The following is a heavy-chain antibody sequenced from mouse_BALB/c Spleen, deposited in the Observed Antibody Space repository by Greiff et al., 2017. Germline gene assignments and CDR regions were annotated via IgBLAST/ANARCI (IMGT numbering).Heavy chain of an antibody. CDR2: IYPGSGST. CDR3: ARSGYDSWFAY. V-gene: IGHV1-77*01. CDR1: GYTFTDYV. D-gene: IGHD2-4*01. J-gene: IGHJ3*01. Sequence: VKLVESGPELVKPGASVKMSCKASGYTFTDYVISWVKQRTGQGLEWIGEIYPGSGSTYYNEKFKGKATLTADKSSNTAYMQLSSLTSEDSAVYFCARSGYDSWFAYWGQGTLVTVSA.